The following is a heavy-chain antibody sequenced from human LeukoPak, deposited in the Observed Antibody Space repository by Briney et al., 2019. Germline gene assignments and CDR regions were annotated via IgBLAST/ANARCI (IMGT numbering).Heavy chain of an antibody. CDR1: GFTVSSNY. J-gene: IGHJ6*03. CDR3: ARDYTPNCTNGVCYRYYYYYYMDV. V-gene: IGHV3-53*01. D-gene: IGHD2-8*01. CDR2: IYSGGST. Sequence: PGGSLRLSCAASGFTVSSNYMSWVRQAPGKGLEWVSVIYSGGSTYYADSVKGRFTISRDNSKNTLYLQMNSLRAEDTAVYYCARDYTPNCTNGVCYRYYYYYYMDVWGKGTTVTVSS.